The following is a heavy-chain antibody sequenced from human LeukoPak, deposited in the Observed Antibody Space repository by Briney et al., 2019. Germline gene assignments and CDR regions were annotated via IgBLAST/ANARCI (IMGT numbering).Heavy chain of an antibody. CDR3: AKAPLLNTVTHFDY. D-gene: IGHD4-17*01. CDR1: GFTFSSYA. Sequence: PGGSLRLSCAASGFTFSSYAMNWVRQAPGKGLEWVSGISGGGGSTYYADSVKGRFTISRDNSKNTRYLQMNSLRAEDTAVYYCAKAPLLNTVTHFDYWGQGTLVTVSS. CDR2: ISGGGGST. V-gene: IGHV3-23*01. J-gene: IGHJ4*02.